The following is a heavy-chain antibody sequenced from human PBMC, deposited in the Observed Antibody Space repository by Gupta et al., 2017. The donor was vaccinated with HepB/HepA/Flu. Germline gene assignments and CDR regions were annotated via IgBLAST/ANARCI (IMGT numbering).Heavy chain of an antibody. D-gene: IGHD1-1*01. CDR3: ARRSSTWAGFFDY. J-gene: IGHJ4*02. V-gene: IGHV3-23*01. CDR1: GFTFSNYA. CDR2: ITGGGEYT. Sequence: EVQLLESGGSLVQPGGSLRLSCATTGFTFSNYAMGWVRQAPGKGLEWVSGITGGGEYTHYAISVKGRFTISRDISENTVYLQVRNLRAADTAVYYCARRSSTWAGFFDYWGQGTVVTVSS.